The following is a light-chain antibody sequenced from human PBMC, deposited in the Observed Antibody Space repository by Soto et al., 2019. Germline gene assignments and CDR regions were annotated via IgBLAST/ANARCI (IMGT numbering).Light chain of an antibody. CDR2: RAS. CDR1: PSIDNNY. CDR3: QQYGSSPSGT. Sequence: EVVLTQSPGTLSLSPGERATLSCRASPSIDNNYLAWYQQKPGQAPRLLIYRASSRATGLPDRFSGSGSGTDFTLTISRLEPEDFAVYYCQQYGSSPSGTFGQGTKVEIK. V-gene: IGKV3-20*01. J-gene: IGKJ1*01.